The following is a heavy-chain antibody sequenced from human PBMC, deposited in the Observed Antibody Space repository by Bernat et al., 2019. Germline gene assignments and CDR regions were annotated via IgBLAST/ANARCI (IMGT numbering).Heavy chain of an antibody. CDR2: ISGSGGST. D-gene: IGHD3-3*01. V-gene: IGHV3-23*04. CDR3: AKLGRFLEWLDV. Sequence: VQLVESGGGVVQPGRSLRLSCAASGFTFSSYAMSWVRQAPGKGLEWVSAISGSGGSTYYADSVKGRFTISRDNSKNTLYLQMNSLRAEDTAVYYCAKLGRFLEWLDVWGQGTTVTVSS. CDR1: GFTFSSYA. J-gene: IGHJ6*02.